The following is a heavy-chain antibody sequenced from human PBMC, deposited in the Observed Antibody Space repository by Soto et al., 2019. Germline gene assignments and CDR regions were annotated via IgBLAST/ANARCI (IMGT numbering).Heavy chain of an antibody. CDR1: GGTFSSYA. V-gene: IGHV1-69*01. CDR3: ARGQEYSSSWTPTSYYYGMDV. Sequence: QVQLVQSGAEVQKPGSSVKVSCKASGGTFSSYAISWVRQAPGQGLEWMGGIIPIFGTANYAQKFQGRVTTTADESTSTAYMELSSLRSEDTAVYYCARGQEYSSSWTPTSYYYGMDVWGQGTTVTVSS. J-gene: IGHJ6*02. D-gene: IGHD6-13*01. CDR2: IIPIFGTA.